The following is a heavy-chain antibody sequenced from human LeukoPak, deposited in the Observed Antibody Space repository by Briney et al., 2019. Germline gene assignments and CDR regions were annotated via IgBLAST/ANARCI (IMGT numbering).Heavy chain of an antibody. Sequence: PSETLSLTCTVSGGSISSYYWSWLRQPPGKGLEWIGYIYYSGSTNYNPSLKSRVTISVDTSKNQFSLKLSSVTAADTAVYYCARAGYDYIWGSYRWGYYYYYYMDVWGKGTTVTVSS. CDR3: ARAGYDYIWGSYRWGYYYYYYMDV. V-gene: IGHV4-59*01. CDR2: IYYSGST. J-gene: IGHJ6*03. D-gene: IGHD3-16*02. CDR1: GGSISSYY.